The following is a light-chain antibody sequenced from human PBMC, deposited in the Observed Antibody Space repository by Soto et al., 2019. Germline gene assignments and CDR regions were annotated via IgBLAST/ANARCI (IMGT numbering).Light chain of an antibody. CDR1: SGHSTYA. Sequence: QSVLTQSPSASASLGASVKFTCTLSSGHSTYAIAWHQQQPEKGPRYLMNLNSDGSHSRGDGIPERFSGSSSGAERYLTISSLQSEDEADYYCQTWGSGIQVFGGGTKVTVL. CDR3: QTWGSGIQV. CDR2: LNSDGSH. J-gene: IGLJ3*02. V-gene: IGLV4-69*01.